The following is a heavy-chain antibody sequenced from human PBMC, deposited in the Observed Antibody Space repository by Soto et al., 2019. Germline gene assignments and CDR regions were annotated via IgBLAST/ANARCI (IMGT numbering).Heavy chain of an antibody. Sequence: EVQLLESGGGLVQPGGSLRLSCAASGFTFSNYAMTWVRQAPGKGLEWVSGISGGGGSSYFADSVKGRFTISRDNSKNTLYLQMNSLRAEDTAVYYCAKGGDEDCSSASCFYFDNWGQGTLVTVSS. CDR1: GFTFSNYA. CDR3: AKGGDEDCSSASCFYFDN. J-gene: IGHJ4*02. V-gene: IGHV3-23*01. D-gene: IGHD2-2*01. CDR2: ISGGGGSS.